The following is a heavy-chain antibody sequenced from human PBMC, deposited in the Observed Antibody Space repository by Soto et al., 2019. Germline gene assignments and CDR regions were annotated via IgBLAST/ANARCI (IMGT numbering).Heavy chain of an antibody. V-gene: IGHV1-69*02. CDR1: GGTFSSYT. CDR2: IIPILGIA. D-gene: IGHD3-9*01. CDR3: ARQMYYDILTGYPDYYYYGMDV. Sequence: GASVKVSCKASGGTFSSYTISWVRQAPGQGLEWMGRIIPILGIANYAQKFQGRVTMTRDTSTSTVYMELSSLRSEDTAVYYCARQMYYDILTGYPDYYYYGMDVWGQGTTVTVSS. J-gene: IGHJ6*02.